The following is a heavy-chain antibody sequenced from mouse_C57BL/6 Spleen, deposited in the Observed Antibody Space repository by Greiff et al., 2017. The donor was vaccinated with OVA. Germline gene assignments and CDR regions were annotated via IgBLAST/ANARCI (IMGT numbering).Heavy chain of an antibody. Sequence: QVQLKQPGAELVKPGASVKLSCKASGYTFTSYWMHWVKQRPGRGLEWIGRIDPNSGGTKYNEKFKSKATLTVDKPSSTAYMQLSSLTSEDSAVYYCARSRQLRLRPLMDYWGQGTSVTVSS. V-gene: IGHV1-72*01. J-gene: IGHJ4*01. CDR2: IDPNSGGT. CDR1: GYTFTSYW. D-gene: IGHD3-2*02. CDR3: ARSRQLRLRPLMDY.